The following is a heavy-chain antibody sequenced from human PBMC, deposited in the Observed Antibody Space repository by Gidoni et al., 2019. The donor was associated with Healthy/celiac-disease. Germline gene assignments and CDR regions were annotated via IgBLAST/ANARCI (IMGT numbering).Heavy chain of an antibody. V-gene: IGHV3-21*01. CDR2: ISSSSSYI. CDR3: ARDGIAVAGRNFDY. D-gene: IGHD6-19*01. CDR1: GFTFSSYS. J-gene: IGHJ4*02. Sequence: EVQLVESVGGLVKPGGSLRLSCAASGFTFSSYSMNWVRQAPGKGLEWVSSISSSSSYIYYADSVKGRFTISRDNAKNSLYLQMNSLRAEDTAVYYCARDGIAVAGRNFDYWGQGTLVTVSS.